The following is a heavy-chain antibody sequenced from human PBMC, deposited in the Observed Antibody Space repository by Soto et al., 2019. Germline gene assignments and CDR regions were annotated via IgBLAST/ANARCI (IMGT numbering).Heavy chain of an antibody. V-gene: IGHV1-3*04. CDR2: INTGNGNT. CDR1: GYTFTTYA. D-gene: IGHD5-12*01. J-gene: IGHJ4*02. CDR3: ARDRRDGYNAVFDY. Sequence: QVQLVQSGAEVKKPGASVKVSCKASGYTFTTYAMHWVRQAPGQRLEWMGWINTGNGNTKYSQKFQGRVTITRDTSASTAYMELSSLRSEDTAVYFCARDRRDGYNAVFDYWGQGTLVTVSS.